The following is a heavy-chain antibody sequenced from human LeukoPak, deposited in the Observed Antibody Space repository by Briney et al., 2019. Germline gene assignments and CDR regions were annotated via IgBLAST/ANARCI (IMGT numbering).Heavy chain of an antibody. Sequence: RGSLSLSCAASGFTSSSYAMSWVRPAEGKGLEWVSAISGSGGSTYYADSVKGRFTISRDNSKNTLYLQMNSLRAEDTAVYYCAKAPYYDSSGYYLSWGQGTMVTVSS. CDR3: AKAPYYDSSGYYLS. CDR2: ISGSGGST. D-gene: IGHD3-22*01. V-gene: IGHV3-23*01. CDR1: GFTSSSYA. J-gene: IGHJ3*01.